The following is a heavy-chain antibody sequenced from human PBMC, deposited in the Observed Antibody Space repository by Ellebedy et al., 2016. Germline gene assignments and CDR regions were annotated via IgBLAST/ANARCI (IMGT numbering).Heavy chain of an antibody. CDR2: ISYDGSNK. CDR1: GFTFSSYA. D-gene: IGHD3-16*01. CDR3: ARAGGRLSYYMDV. Sequence: GESLKISXAASGFTFSSYAMHWVRQAPGKGLEWVAVISYDGSNKYYADSVKGRFTISRDNAKNSLYLQMNSLRDEDTAVYYCARAGGRLSYYMDVWGKGTTVTVSS. V-gene: IGHV3-30-3*01. J-gene: IGHJ6*03.